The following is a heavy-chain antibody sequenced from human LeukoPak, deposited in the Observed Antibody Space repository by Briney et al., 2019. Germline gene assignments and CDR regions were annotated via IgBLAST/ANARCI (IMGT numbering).Heavy chain of an antibody. Sequence: PGGSLRLSCAASGFTLDSHGMHWVRQAPGKGLEWVAVISYDGSNKYYADSVKGRFTISRDNSKNTLYLQMDSLRAEDTAVYYCARDYDIFTGYSNWYYFDYWGQGTLVHVSS. J-gene: IGHJ4*02. CDR3: ARDYDIFTGYSNWYYFDY. D-gene: IGHD3-9*01. V-gene: IGHV3-30*03. CDR2: ISYDGSNK. CDR1: GFTLDSHG.